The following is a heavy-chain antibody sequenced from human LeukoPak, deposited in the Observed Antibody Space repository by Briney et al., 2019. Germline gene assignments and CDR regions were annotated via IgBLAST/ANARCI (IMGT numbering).Heavy chain of an antibody. CDR3: ARDVYDFWSGYYD. V-gene: IGHV4-61*02. J-gene: IGHJ4*02. Sequence: SETLSLTCTVSGGSISSAAYYYNWIRQPAGKGLEWIGRIYTSGSTNYNPSLKSRLTISVDTSKNQFSLKLSSLTAADTAVYYCARDVYDFWSGYYDWGPGTLVTVSS. CDR1: GGSISSAAYY. D-gene: IGHD3-3*01. CDR2: IYTSGST.